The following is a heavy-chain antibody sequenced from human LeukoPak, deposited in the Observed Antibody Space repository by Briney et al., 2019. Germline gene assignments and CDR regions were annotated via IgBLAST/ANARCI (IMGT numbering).Heavy chain of an antibody. CDR2: IYTSGST. J-gene: IGHJ4*02. CDR3: ARAVAAAECLFDY. D-gene: IGHD6-13*01. CDR1: GGSISSGSYY. V-gene: IGHV4-61*02. Sequence: SETLSLTCTISGGSISSGSYYWSWIRQPAGKGLEWIGRIYTSGSTSYNPSLQSRVTISVDTSKNQFSLKLSSVTAADTAVYYCARAVAAAECLFDYWGQGTLVTVSS.